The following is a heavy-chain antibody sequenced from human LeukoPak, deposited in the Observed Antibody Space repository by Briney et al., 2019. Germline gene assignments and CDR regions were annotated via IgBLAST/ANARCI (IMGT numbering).Heavy chain of an antibody. D-gene: IGHD5-12*01. Sequence: GGSLRLSCAASGLVFGKYAMAWVRQAPGKGLECVSIISDDSSFTYYLDSVKGRSTIFRDNSKNTLYLHMNSLKAEDTAVYYCAKGRCSGPGCDSFDYWGQGTLVTASS. J-gene: IGHJ4*02. CDR3: AKGRCSGPGCDSFDY. V-gene: IGHV3-23*01. CDR2: ISDDSSFT. CDR1: GLVFGKYA.